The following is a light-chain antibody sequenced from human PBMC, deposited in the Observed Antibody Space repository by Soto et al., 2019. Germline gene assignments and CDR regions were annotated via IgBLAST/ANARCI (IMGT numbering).Light chain of an antibody. CDR2: DAS. CDR3: QQYDVLPFT. Sequence: DIQMTQSPSSLSASVGDRVTITCQASQAISNYLNWYQQKPGKAPKLLINDASNLETGVPSRFSGSGSGTDFTFTISSLQPEDIATYYCQQYDVLPFTFGPGTKVHI. J-gene: IGKJ3*01. CDR1: QAISNY. V-gene: IGKV1-33*01.